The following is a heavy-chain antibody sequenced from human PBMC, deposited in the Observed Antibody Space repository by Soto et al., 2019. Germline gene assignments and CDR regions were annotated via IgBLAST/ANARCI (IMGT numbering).Heavy chain of an antibody. CDR3: ARDSGLIWGNYGMDV. J-gene: IGHJ6*02. D-gene: IGHD2-15*01. CDR2: IYRAGKL. V-gene: IGHV3-53*01. Sequence: EVQLVASGGGLIQPGGSLRLSCAASGFTVRSNYMTWVRRAPGKGLEWVSVIYRAGKLYYADSVKGRFTTSSDNSQNTWFIQMNSLRAEDTAVYYCARDSGLIWGNYGMDVWGQGTTVTVSS. CDR1: GFTVRSNY.